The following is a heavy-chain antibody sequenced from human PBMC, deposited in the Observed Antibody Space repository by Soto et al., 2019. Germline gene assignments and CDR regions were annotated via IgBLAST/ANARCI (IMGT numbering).Heavy chain of an antibody. J-gene: IGHJ4*02. CDR1: GGTFSSYA. D-gene: IGHD3-3*01. CDR3: AGDRITIFGVVKYGY. V-gene: IGHV1-69*01. CDR2: IIPIFGTA. Sequence: QVQLVQSGAEVKKPGSSVKVSCKASGGTFSSYAISWVRQAPGQGLEWMGGIIPIFGTANYAQKFHGRVTITADESTSTADMELSSLRSEDTAVYYCAGDRITIFGVVKYGYWGQGTLVTVSS.